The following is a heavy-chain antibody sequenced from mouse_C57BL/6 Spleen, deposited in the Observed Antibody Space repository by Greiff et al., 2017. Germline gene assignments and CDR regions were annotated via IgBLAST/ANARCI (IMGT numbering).Heavy chain of an antibody. Sequence: VKLQQPGAELVKPGASVKLSCKASGYTFTSYWMHWVKQRPGQGLEWIGMIHPNSGSTNYNEKFKSKATLTVDKSSSTAYMQLSSLTSEDSAVYYCARSYDGYSYYFDYWGQGTTLTVSS. CDR3: ARSYDGYSYYFDY. J-gene: IGHJ2*01. CDR2: IHPNSGST. D-gene: IGHD2-3*01. CDR1: GYTFTSYW. V-gene: IGHV1-64*01.